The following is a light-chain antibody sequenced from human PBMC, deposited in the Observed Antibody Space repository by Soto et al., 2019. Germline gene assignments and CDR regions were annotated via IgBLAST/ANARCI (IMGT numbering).Light chain of an antibody. V-gene: IGLV2-14*03. CDR3: SSYTTSNTRQIV. CDR2: DVS. CDR1: RSEVCGYNY. J-gene: IGLJ1*01. Sequence: SVLTPPAFVSGSPWQSITISCTGTRSEVCGYNYVSWYQHHPGKAPKLMIYDVSNRPSGVSNRFSGSKSGNTASLTISGLQPEDEADYYCSSYTTSNTRQIVFGTGTKVTVL.